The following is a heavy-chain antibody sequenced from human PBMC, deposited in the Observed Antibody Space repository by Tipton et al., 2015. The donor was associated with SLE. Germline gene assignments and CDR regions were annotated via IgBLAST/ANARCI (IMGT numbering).Heavy chain of an antibody. CDR2: IYSGGST. CDR1: GFTFSSYA. Sequence: SLRLSCAASGFTFSSYAMSWVRQAPGKGLEWGSVIYSGGSTYYADSVKGRFTISRDNSKNTLYLQMNSLRAEDTAVYYCAKGAGATTGYFDYWGQGTLVTVSS. J-gene: IGHJ4*02. CDR3: AKGAGATTGYFDY. V-gene: IGHV3-23*03. D-gene: IGHD1-26*01.